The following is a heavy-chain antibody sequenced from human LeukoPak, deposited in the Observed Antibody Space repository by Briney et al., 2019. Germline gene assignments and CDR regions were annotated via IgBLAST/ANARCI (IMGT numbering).Heavy chain of an antibody. V-gene: IGHV3-7*05. Sequence: GGSLRLSCAASGFTFSNYWMSWVRQAPGKGLEWVANIKQEGSEKYYVDSVKGRFTISRDNAKNLLYLRMNSLRAEDAAVYYCAREGSYRNWFDPWGQGTLVTVSS. D-gene: IGHD1-26*01. CDR1: GFTFSNYW. CDR2: IKQEGSEK. J-gene: IGHJ5*02. CDR3: AREGSYRNWFDP.